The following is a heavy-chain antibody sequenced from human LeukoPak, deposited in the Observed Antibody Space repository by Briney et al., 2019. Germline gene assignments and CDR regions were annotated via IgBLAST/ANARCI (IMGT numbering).Heavy chain of an antibody. CDR2: IYYSGST. D-gene: IGHD3-22*01. Sequence: SETLSLTCNVSGDTIISTTYCWVWIRQPPGKGLEWIGSIYYSGSTYYNPSLKSRVTMSVDTSKNQFSLKLTSVTAADTAVYYCARDRYYYDTSGYYYDIFDYWGQGTLVTVSS. J-gene: IGHJ4*02. CDR3: ARDRYYYDTSGYYYDIFDY. V-gene: IGHV4-39*07. CDR1: GDTIISTTYC.